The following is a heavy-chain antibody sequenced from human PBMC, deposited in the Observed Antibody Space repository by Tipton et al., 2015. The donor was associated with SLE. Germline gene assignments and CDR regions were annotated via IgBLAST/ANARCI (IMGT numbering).Heavy chain of an antibody. Sequence: QLVQSGAEVKKPGESLKISCKGSGYSFTSYWIGWVRQMPGKGLEWMGIIYPGDSDTRYSPSFQGQVTISADKSISTAYLQWSSLKASDTAMYYCAREGHWSGGSCYWAPYYFDYWGQGTLVTVSS. J-gene: IGHJ4*02. D-gene: IGHD2-15*01. CDR1: GYSFTSYW. V-gene: IGHV5-51*03. CDR3: AREGHWSGGSCYWAPYYFDY. CDR2: IYPGDSDT.